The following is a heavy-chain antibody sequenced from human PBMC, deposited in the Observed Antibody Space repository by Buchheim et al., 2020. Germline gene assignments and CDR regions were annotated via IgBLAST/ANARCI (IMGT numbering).Heavy chain of an antibody. V-gene: IGHV3-23*01. D-gene: IGHD2-21*01. CDR3: AKDGGAYCGGDCYLAFDY. J-gene: IGHJ4*02. CDR1: GFTFSNYA. CDR2: ISGSGGST. Sequence: EVQLLESGGGLVQPGGSLRLSCAASGFTFSNYAMSWVRQAPGKGLEWVSAISGSGGSTYYADSVKGRFTISRDNSKNTLYLQMNSLRAEDTAVYYCAKDGGAYCGGDCYLAFDYWGQGTL.